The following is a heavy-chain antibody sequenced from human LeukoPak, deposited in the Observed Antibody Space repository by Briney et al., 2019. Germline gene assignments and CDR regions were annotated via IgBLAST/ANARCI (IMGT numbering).Heavy chain of an antibody. D-gene: IGHD6-19*01. CDR2: TYYRSKWYN. Sequence: PSQTLSLTCAISGDSVSSNSAAWNCIRQSPSRGLEWLGRTYYRSKWYNDYAVSVKSRITINPDTSKNQFCLQLNSVTPEDTAVYYCARDAVHSSGWFTYFDYWGQGTLVTVSS. J-gene: IGHJ4*02. CDR1: GDSVSSNSAA. V-gene: IGHV6-1*01. CDR3: ARDAVHSSGWFTYFDY.